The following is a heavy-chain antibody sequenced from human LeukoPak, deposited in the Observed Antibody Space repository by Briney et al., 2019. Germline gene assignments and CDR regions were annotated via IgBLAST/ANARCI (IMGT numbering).Heavy chain of an antibody. CDR1: GFTFSRYG. V-gene: IGHV3-33*01. Sequence: GGSLRLSCAASGFTFSRYGMHWGRQAPGKGLEWVAVIWYDGSNKYYADSVKGRFTISRDNSKNTLYLEMNSLRAEDTAVYYCARDYYYDSSGYWDYYFDYWGQGTLVSVSS. CDR3: ARDYYYDSSGYWDYYFDY. D-gene: IGHD3-22*01. J-gene: IGHJ4*02. CDR2: IWYDGSNK.